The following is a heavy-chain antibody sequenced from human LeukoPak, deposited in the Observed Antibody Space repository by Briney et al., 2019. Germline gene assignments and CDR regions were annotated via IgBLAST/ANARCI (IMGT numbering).Heavy chain of an antibody. Sequence: GGSLRLSCAASGFIFTSNRMNWVRQAPGKGLEWVANIKHDGSEQIYVDSVKGRFTISRDNAKDSVYLQMNSLRAEDTAVYYCTRGLGEHGGVSDRWGQGTLVNVS. CDR1: GFIFTSNR. CDR3: TRGLGEHGGVSDR. D-gene: IGHD3-16*01. V-gene: IGHV3-7*01. CDR2: IKHDGSEQ. J-gene: IGHJ5*02.